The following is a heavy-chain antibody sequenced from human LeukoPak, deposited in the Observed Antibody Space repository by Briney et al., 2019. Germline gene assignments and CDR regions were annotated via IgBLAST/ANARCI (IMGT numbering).Heavy chain of an antibody. CDR1: GGSISSGDYY. Sequence: SETLSLTCTVSGGSISSGDYYWSWIRQPPGKGLEWIAYMYYSGSTYYNPSLKSRVTMSADTSKNQLSLKLSSVTAADTAVYYCARPYYYDSRIDPWGQEILVAVSS. V-gene: IGHV4-30-4*01. CDR2: MYYSGST. CDR3: ARPYYYDSRIDP. J-gene: IGHJ5*02. D-gene: IGHD3-22*01.